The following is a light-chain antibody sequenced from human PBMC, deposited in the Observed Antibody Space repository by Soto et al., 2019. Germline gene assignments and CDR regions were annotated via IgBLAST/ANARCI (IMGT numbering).Light chain of an antibody. CDR3: SSYTTSGTLV. CDR2: EVS. Sequence: QSALTQPASVSGSPGQSITISCTGTSSDVGGYNYVSWYQQHAGKAPKLMIYEVSNRPSGVSNRFSGSKSGNTASLTISGLQAEYEADYYCSSYTTSGTLVFGGGTKLTVL. CDR1: SSDVGGYNY. V-gene: IGLV2-14*01. J-gene: IGLJ2*01.